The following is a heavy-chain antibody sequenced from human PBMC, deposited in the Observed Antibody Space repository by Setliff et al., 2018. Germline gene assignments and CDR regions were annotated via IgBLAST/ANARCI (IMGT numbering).Heavy chain of an antibody. D-gene: IGHD1-1*01. J-gene: IGHJ4*02. CDR3: AGTGTYRYFDY. CDR1: GGSINSSTYNSRSYY. V-gene: IGHV4-39*01. Sequence: KPSETLSLTCTVSGGSINSSTYNSRSYYWGWIRRPPGKGLEWIGRIYYSGNNYYNASLKSRLTISVDTSKNQFSLKLRSVTAADTAVYYCAGTGTYRYFDYWGQGILVTVSS. CDR2: IYYSGNN.